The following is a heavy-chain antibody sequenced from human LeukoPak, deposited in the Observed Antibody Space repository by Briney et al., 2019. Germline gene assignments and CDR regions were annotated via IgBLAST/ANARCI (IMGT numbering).Heavy chain of an antibody. J-gene: IGHJ6*02. CDR2: VNPSGGST. D-gene: IGHD6-19*01. Sequence: ASVKVSCKASGYTFTSYYMHWVRQAPGQGLEWMGIVNPSGGSTSYAQKFQGRVTMTRDTSTSTDYMELSSLRSEDTAVYYCARDKAYSSGWFPGYYYYGMDVWGRGTTVTVSS. CDR3: ARDKAYSSGWFPGYYYYGMDV. V-gene: IGHV1-46*01. CDR1: GYTFTSYY.